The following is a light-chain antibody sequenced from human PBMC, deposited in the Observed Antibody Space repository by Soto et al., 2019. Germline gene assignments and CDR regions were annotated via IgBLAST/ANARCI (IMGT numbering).Light chain of an antibody. CDR3: QQYHSYSPFT. V-gene: IGKV1-5*01. J-gene: IGKJ3*01. CDR2: DAS. CDR1: QSISSW. Sequence: DIQMTQSPSTLSASVGDRVTVTCRASQSISSWLAWYQQKPGKAPKLLIYDASSLESGVPSRFSGSGSGTEFTLTISSLQPGDFAPYYCQQYHSYSPFTFGPGTKVDIQ.